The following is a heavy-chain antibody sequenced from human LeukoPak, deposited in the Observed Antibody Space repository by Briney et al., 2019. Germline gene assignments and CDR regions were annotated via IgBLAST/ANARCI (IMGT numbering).Heavy chain of an antibody. CDR3: ARGEGHGSYNFDF. D-gene: IGHD1-26*01. J-gene: IGHJ4*02. V-gene: IGHV4-59*01. CDR1: GGSISSFY. CDR2: IYYNGST. Sequence: KPSETLSLTCTVSGGSISSFYWSWIRQPPGKGLDWIGYIYYNGSTNYNPSLKGRVTISVDTSKNQFSLKLSSVTAADTAVYYCARGEGHGSYNFDFWGQGTLVTV.